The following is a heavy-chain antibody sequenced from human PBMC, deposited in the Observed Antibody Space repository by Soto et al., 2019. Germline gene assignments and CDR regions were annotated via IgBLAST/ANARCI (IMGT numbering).Heavy chain of an antibody. CDR2: IYWDDDK. J-gene: IGHJ4*02. CDR3: AHRAVLQGNWNGGYFDS. V-gene: IGHV2-5*02. D-gene: IGHD1-1*01. Sequence: QITLKESGPTRVKPTQTLTLTCIFSGFSLSTSGVGVGWIRQPPGKALEWLAVIYWDDDKRSSPSLKSRLTSTKDTIKNQVARTMSNMDPLDTATYYCAHRAVLQGNWNGGYFDSWGQGTLVTVSS. CDR1: GFSLSTSGVG.